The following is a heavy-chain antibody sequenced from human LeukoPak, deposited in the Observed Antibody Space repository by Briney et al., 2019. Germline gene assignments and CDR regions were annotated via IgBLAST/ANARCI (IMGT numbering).Heavy chain of an antibody. J-gene: IGHJ4*02. CDR2: INWNGGST. V-gene: IGHV3-20*04. Sequence: RPGGSLRLSCATSGFTFDDYDMSWVRQAPGKGLEWVSHINWNGGSTGYADSVKGRFTISRDNAKNSLYLQMNSLRAEDTAVYYCARPSLNTGSYFDYWGQGILVSVSS. D-gene: IGHD1-26*01. CDR3: ARPSLNTGSYFDY. CDR1: GFTFDDYD.